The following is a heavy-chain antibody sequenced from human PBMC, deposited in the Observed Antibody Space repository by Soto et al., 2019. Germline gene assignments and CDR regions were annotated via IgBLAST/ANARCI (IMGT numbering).Heavy chain of an antibody. CDR2: IIPIFGTA. CDR1: GGTFSSYA. Sequence: QVQLVQSGAEVKKPGSSVKVSCKASGGTFSSYAISWVRQAPGQGLEWMGGIIPIFGTANYAQKFQGRVTITAEESTSTAYMELSSLRSEDTAVYYCARDQHYDFWSGYYGGWFDPWGQGTLVTVSS. V-gene: IGHV1-69*01. D-gene: IGHD3-3*01. CDR3: ARDQHYDFWSGYYGGWFDP. J-gene: IGHJ5*02.